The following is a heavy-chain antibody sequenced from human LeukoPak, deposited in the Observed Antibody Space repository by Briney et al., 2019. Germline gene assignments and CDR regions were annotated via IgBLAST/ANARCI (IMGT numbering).Heavy chain of an antibody. J-gene: IGHJ4*02. Sequence: GGSLRLSCAATGFSISTYNINWVRQAPGKWLEWVSYISSSGSTIYYADSVKGRFTISRDNAKSSLYLQMNSLRAEDTAVYYCARDLKMVRGVIGYWGQGTLVTVSS. CDR1: GFSISTYN. CDR2: ISSSGSTI. V-gene: IGHV3-48*04. CDR3: ARDLKMVRGVIGY. D-gene: IGHD3-10*01.